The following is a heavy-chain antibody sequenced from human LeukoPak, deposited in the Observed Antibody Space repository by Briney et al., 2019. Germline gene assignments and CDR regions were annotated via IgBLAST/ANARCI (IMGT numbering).Heavy chain of an antibody. V-gene: IGHV3-15*01. D-gene: IGHD3/OR15-3a*01. CDR3: AAGTGRSDFDY. J-gene: IGHJ4*02. CDR1: GFTFSDAW. Sequence: GGSFRLSCAASGFTFSDAWMSWVRQAPGKGLEWVGRIKSKTDGGTTDYAAPVKGRFTISRDDSKDTLYLQMNSLITEDTAVYYCAAGTGRSDFDYWGQGTLVTVSS. CDR2: IKSKTDGGTT.